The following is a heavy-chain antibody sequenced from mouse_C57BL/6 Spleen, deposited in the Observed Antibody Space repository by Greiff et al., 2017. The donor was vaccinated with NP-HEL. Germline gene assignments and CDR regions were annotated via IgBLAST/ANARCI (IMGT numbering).Heavy chain of an antibody. J-gene: IGHJ4*01. CDR3: ARMGSLTTVAHYYAMDY. Sequence: QVQLQQSGAELVKPGASVKISCKASGYAFSSYWMNWVKQRPGKGLEWIGQIYPGDGDTNYNGKFKGKAPLTADKSSSTAYMQLSSLTSEDSAVYFCARMGSLTTVAHYYAMDYWGQGTSVTVSS. D-gene: IGHD1-1*01. CDR2: IYPGDGDT. CDR1: GYAFSSYW. V-gene: IGHV1-80*01.